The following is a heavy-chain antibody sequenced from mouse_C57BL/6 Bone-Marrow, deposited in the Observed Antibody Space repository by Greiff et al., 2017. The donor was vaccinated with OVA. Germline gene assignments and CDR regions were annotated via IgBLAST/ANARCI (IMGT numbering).Heavy chain of an antibody. CDR3: AREGGDWYFDV. V-gene: IGHV5-4*01. CDR1: GFTFSSYA. CDR2: ISDGGSYT. Sequence: EVNVVESGGGLVKPGGSLKLSCAASGFTFSSYAMSWVRQTPEKRLEWVATISDGGSYTYYPDNVKGRFTISRDNAKNNLYLQMSHLQSEDTAMYYCAREGGDWYFDVWGTGTTVTVSS. J-gene: IGHJ1*03.